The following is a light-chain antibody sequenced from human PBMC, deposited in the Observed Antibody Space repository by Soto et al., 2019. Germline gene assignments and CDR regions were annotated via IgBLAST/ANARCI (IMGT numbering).Light chain of an antibody. Sequence: DIQMTQSPSTLSASVGDRVTITYRARESIDRWLAWHQQKPGRAPKLLISKASNLESGVPSRFSGSGFGTEFTLTISSLQPDDFATYYCQQYKSYRAFGQGTKVDIK. CDR2: KAS. J-gene: IGKJ1*01. CDR1: ESIDRW. V-gene: IGKV1-5*03. CDR3: QQYKSYRA.